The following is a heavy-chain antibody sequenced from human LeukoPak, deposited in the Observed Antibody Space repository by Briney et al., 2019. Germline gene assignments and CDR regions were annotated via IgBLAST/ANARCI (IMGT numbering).Heavy chain of an antibody. J-gene: IGHJ4*02. Sequence: PSETLSLTCAVYGGSFSGYYWSWIRQPPGKGLEWIGEINHSGSTNYNPSLKSRVTISVDTSKNQFSLKLSSVTAVDTAVYYCARGRGIVGAPDYWGQGTLVTVSS. CDR2: INHSGST. V-gene: IGHV4-34*01. CDR3: ARGRGIVGAPDY. D-gene: IGHD1-26*01. CDR1: GGSFSGYY.